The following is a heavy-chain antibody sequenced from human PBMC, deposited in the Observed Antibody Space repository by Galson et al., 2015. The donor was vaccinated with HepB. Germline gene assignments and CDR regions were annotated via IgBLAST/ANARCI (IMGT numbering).Heavy chain of an antibody. CDR3: AKGPVFDYGGVLYY. Sequence: SLRLSCAASGFTFSSYGMHWVRQAPGKGLEWVAVISYDGSNKYYVDSVKGRFTISRDNSKNTLYLQMNSLRAEDTAVYYCAKGPVFDYGGVLYYWGQGTLVTVSS. V-gene: IGHV3-30*18. D-gene: IGHD4-17*01. J-gene: IGHJ4*02. CDR1: GFTFSSYG. CDR2: ISYDGSNK.